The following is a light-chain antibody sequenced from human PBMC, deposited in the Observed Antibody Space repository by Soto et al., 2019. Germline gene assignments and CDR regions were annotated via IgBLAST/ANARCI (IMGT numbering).Light chain of an antibody. J-gene: IGLJ1*01. CDR1: KNDIGVYDF. CDR2: EVS. Sequence: SVLTQPPSASGSPGQSVTISCTGTKNDIGVYDFVSWYQQHPGKAPKLMIYEVSNRPSGVSNRFSGSKSGNTASLTISGLQAEDEADYYCSSYTSITTLVFGTGNKVTVL. V-gene: IGLV2-14*01. CDR3: SSYTSITTLV.